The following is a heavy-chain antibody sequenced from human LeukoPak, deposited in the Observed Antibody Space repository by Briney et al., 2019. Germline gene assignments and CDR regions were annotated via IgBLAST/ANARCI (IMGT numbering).Heavy chain of an antibody. Sequence: SQTLSLTCTVSGGSISSGGYYWSWIRQHPGKGLEWIGYIYYSGSTYYNPSLKSRVTISVDTSKNQFSLKLSSVTAADTAVYYCASHLAPGIAVAGFDYWGQGTLVTVSS. J-gene: IGHJ4*02. CDR2: IYYSGST. CDR1: GGSISSGGYY. CDR3: ASHLAPGIAVAGFDY. D-gene: IGHD6-19*01. V-gene: IGHV4-31*03.